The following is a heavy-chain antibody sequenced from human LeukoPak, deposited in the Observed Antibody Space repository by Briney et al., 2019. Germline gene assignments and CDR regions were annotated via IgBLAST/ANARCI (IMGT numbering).Heavy chain of an antibody. CDR2: SIGSGGSA. V-gene: IGHV3-23*01. D-gene: IGHD3-3*01. J-gene: IGHJ4*02. CDR1: GFTFSTYT. CDR3: AKDSPNYDFWNGYYID. Sequence: PGGSLRLSCVASGFTFSTYTMNWIRQAPGKGLEWVSGSIGSGGSAFYADSVKGRFSISRDTSKNTLFLHMNNLRAGDTAVYYCAKDSPNYDFWNGYYIDWGQGTLVTVSS.